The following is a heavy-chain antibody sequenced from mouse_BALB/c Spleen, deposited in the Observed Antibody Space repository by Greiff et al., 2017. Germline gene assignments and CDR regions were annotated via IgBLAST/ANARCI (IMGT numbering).Heavy chain of an antibody. CDR3: ARKVLYCYAMGY. CDR1: GYTFTSYW. CDR2: INPSTGYT. V-gene: IGHV1-7*01. J-gene: IGHJ4*01. Sequence: VQLQQSGAELAKPGASVKMSCKASGYTFTSYWMHWVKQRPGQGLEWIGYINPSTGYTEYNQKFKDKATLTADKSSSTAYMQLSSLTSEDSAVYYCARKVLYCYAMGYWGQGTSVTVSS. D-gene: IGHD2-3*01.